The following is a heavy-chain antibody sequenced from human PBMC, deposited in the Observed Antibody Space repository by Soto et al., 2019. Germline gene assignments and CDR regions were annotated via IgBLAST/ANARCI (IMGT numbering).Heavy chain of an antibody. CDR2: INHSGST. CDR1: GGSFSGYY. V-gene: IGHV4-34*01. D-gene: IGHD2-21*02. Sequence: PSETLSLTCAVYGGSFSGYYWSWIRQPPGKGLEWIGEINHSGSTNYNPSLKSRVTISVDTSKNQFSLKLSSVTAADTAVYYCARDRVTSLIDYWGKGTLVTVSS. J-gene: IGHJ4*02. CDR3: ARDRVTSLIDY.